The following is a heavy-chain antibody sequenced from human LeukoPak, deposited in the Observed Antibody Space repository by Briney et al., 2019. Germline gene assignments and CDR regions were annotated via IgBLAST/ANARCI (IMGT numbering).Heavy chain of an antibody. J-gene: IGHJ1*01. D-gene: IGHD3-22*01. CDR1: GFTFSSYS. V-gene: IGHV3-21*01. CDR3: ARGLYPDYYVSSGSSPPEH. CDR2: ISSSGSYI. Sequence: EGSLRLSCAASGFTFSSYSMNWVRQAPGKGLEWVSSISSSGSYIYYADSMQGRFTISRDNSKNSLFLQMNSLRAEDTAVYYCARGLYPDYYVSSGSSPPEHWGQRTLVTVSS.